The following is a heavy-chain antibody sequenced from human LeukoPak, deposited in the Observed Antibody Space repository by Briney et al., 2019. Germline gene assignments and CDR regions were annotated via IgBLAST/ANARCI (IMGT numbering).Heavy chain of an antibody. CDR2: IIPIFGTA. J-gene: IGHJ4*02. CDR1: GGTFSSYA. D-gene: IGHD3-22*01. CDR3: ARATVGYYYDSSGYPTAPFYFDY. Sequence: SVKVSCKASGGTFSSYAINWVRQAPGQGLEWMGRIIPIFGTANYAQKFQGRVTITTDESTSTAYMELRSLRSEDTAVYYCARATVGYYYDSSGYPTAPFYFDYWGQGTLVTVSS. V-gene: IGHV1-69*05.